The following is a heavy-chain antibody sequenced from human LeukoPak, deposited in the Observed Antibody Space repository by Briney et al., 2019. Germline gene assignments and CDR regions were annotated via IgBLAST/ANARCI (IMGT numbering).Heavy chain of an antibody. CDR2: LYHGGIT. D-gene: IGHD3-10*01. Sequence: SETLSLTCTVSGYSISSGYFWGWIRQPPGKGLEWIESLYHGGITYFNPSLKSRVSISMDTSRNQFSLQMTSVTAADTAVYYCARVSRITGVRGVTVPAKFFFDFWGQGILVTVSS. V-gene: IGHV4-38-2*02. CDR3: ARVSRITGVRGVTVPAKFFFDF. J-gene: IGHJ4*02. CDR1: GYSISSGYF.